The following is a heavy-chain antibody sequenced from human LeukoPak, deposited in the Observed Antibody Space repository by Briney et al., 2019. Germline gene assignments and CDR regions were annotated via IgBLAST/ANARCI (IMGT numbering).Heavy chain of an antibody. Sequence: ASVQVSCQASGSLFPMYHMHWVRQAPGQGPEWMGISRTSGTTPNAHKFRGRVTMTRDTTTSKVYRELSSLTSEDTAVYYCAREGPDTFYFDSWGQGTLVTVSS. CDR3: AREGPDTFYFDS. CDR2: SRTSGTTP. J-gene: IGHJ4*02. D-gene: IGHD3-9*01. V-gene: IGHV1-46*01. CDR1: GSLFPMYH.